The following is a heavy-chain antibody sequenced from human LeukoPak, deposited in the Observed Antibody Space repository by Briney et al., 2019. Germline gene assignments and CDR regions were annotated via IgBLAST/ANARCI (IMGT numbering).Heavy chain of an antibody. V-gene: IGHV1-2*02. CDR3: ARPRRVGYCSSTSCSLYYYYMDV. CDR2: INPNGGGT. D-gene: IGHD2-2*01. Sequence: ASVKVSCKASGYTFTDYYMHWVRQAPGQGLEWMGWINPNGGGTNSAQNFQGRVTMTRDTSISTAYMELSRLRSDDTAVYYCARPRRVGYCSSTSCSLYYYYMDVWGKGTTVTVSS. J-gene: IGHJ6*03. CDR1: GYTFTDYY.